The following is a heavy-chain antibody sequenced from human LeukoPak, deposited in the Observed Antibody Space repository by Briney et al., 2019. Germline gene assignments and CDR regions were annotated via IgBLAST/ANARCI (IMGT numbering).Heavy chain of an antibody. CDR2: MNPNSGNT. CDR1: GYTFTSYD. J-gene: IGHJ4*02. Sequence: ASVKVSCKASGYTFTSYDINWVRQATGQGLEWMGWMNPNSGNTGYAQKFQGRVTMTRNTSISTAYMELSSLRSEDTAVYYCARGAAYSSGWYWDEYYFDYWGQGTLVTVSS. CDR3: ARGAAYSSGWYWDEYYFDY. V-gene: IGHV1-8*01. D-gene: IGHD6-13*01.